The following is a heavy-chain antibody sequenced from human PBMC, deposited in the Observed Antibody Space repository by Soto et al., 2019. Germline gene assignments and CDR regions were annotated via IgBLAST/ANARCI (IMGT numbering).Heavy chain of an antibody. CDR3: ARDRIMITFGGVSYFDY. D-gene: IGHD3-16*01. V-gene: IGHV1-69*13. CDR1: GGTFSSYA. J-gene: IGHJ4*02. CDR2: IIPIFGTA. Sequence: ALVKVSCKASGGTFSSYAISWVRQAPGQGLEWMGGIIPIFGTANYAQKFQGRVTITADESTSTAYMELSSLRSEDTAVYYCARDRIMITFGGVSYFDYWGQGTLVTVSS.